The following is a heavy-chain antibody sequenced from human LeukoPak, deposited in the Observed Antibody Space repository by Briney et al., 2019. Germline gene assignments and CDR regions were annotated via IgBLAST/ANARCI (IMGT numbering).Heavy chain of an antibody. Sequence: SETLSLTCTVSGDSISSGSYFWSWIRQPAGKGLEWIGRIYTSGSTNYNPSLKSRVTISVDTSKNQFSLKLSSVTAAETAVYYCARCRSDYRTVDPWGQGTLVSVSS. CDR3: ARCRSDYRTVDP. CDR1: GDSISSGSYF. CDR2: IYTSGST. J-gene: IGHJ5*02. D-gene: IGHD4-11*01. V-gene: IGHV4-61*02.